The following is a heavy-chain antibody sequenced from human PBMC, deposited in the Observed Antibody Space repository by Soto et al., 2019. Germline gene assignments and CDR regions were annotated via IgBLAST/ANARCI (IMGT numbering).Heavy chain of an antibody. CDR1: GGSFSGYY. V-gene: IGHV4-34*01. CDR2: INHSGST. CDR3: ARGRRGYSYGYGPLADY. Sequence: SETLSLTCAVYGGSFSGYYWSWIRQPPGKGLEWIGEINHSGSTNYNPSLKSRVTISVDTSKNQFSLKLSSVTAADTAVYYCARGRRGYSYGYGPLADYWGQGTLVTVSS. J-gene: IGHJ4*02. D-gene: IGHD5-18*01.